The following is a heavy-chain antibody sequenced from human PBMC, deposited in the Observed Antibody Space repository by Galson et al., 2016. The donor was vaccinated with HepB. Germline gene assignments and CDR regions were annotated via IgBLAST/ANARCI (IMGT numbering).Heavy chain of an antibody. V-gene: IGHV3-7*03. CDR3: ARSPSGVNGGKSDH. Sequence: SLRLSCAASGFSFSRYWMNWVRQAPGKGLEWVANINQDETQKYYVDSVKGRFTISRDNSGNSLFLQMSSLRAEDTAVYYCARSPSGVNGGKSDHWGQGTLVTVSS. CDR1: GFSFSRYW. CDR2: INQDETQK. J-gene: IGHJ4*02. D-gene: IGHD4-23*01.